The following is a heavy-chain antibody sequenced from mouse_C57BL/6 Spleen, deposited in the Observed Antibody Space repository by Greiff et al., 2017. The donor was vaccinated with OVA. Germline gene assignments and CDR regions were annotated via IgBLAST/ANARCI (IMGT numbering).Heavy chain of an antibody. CDR1: GYAFSSSW. CDR2: IYPGDGDT. J-gene: IGHJ2*01. V-gene: IGHV1-82*01. Sequence: QVQLQQSGPELVKPGASVKISCKASGYAFSSSWMNWVKQRPGTGLEWIGRIYPGDGDTNYNGKFKGKATLTADKSSSTAYMQLSSLTSEDSAVYFCASLDYYGSIYFDYWGQGTTLTVSS. D-gene: IGHD1-1*01. CDR3: ASLDYYGSIYFDY.